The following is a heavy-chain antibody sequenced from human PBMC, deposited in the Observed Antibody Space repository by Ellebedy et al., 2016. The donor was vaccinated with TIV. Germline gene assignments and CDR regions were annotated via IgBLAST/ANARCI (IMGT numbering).Heavy chain of an antibody. CDR3: ARDSRGRWTPFDH. CDR2: IWYDGTDE. J-gene: IGHJ4*02. D-gene: IGHD4-23*01. V-gene: IGHV3-33*01. CDR1: GFSFSSYG. Sequence: GESLKISCAASGFSFSSYGMHWVRQSPGKGLEWMAFIWYDGTDESYAESVEGRFSISRDNSKNTLYLHMKSLRAEDTAIYYCARDSRGRWTPFDHWGQGTVVAVSS.